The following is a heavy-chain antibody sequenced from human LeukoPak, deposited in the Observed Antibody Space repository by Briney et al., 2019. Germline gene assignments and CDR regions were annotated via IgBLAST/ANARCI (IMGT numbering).Heavy chain of an antibody. D-gene: IGHD3-22*01. Sequence: SETLSLTCTVSGGSIRSFYWSWIRRPPGKGLEWIGYIYTSGSTNYNPSLKSRVTIILDTSKNQYSLKLRSVTAADTAVYYCARLHYDSSGIDAFHIWGQGTMVTVSS. J-gene: IGHJ3*02. CDR1: GGSIRSFY. V-gene: IGHV4-4*09. CDR3: ARLHYDSSGIDAFHI. CDR2: IYTSGST.